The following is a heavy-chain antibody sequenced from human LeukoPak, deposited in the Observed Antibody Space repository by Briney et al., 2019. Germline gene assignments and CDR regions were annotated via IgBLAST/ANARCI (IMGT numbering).Heavy chain of an antibody. Sequence: GGSLRLSCAASGFRFSSYAMSWVRQAPGKGLEWVSAISGSGVNTYYADSVKGRFTVSRDNSKNTLYLQMNSLRAEDTAVYYCARDLYCSSTSCYTAYDYWGQGTLVTVSS. V-gene: IGHV3-23*01. CDR2: ISGSGVNT. D-gene: IGHD2-2*02. CDR3: ARDLYCSSTSCYTAYDY. CDR1: GFRFSSYA. J-gene: IGHJ4*02.